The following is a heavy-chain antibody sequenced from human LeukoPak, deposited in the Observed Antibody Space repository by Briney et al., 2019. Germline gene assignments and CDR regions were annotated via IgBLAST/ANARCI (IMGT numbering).Heavy chain of an antibody. D-gene: IGHD6-13*01. CDR1: GYSSTTHW. CDR3: ARHHRIEASDTPLDY. V-gene: IGHV5-51*01. J-gene: IGHJ4*02. CDR2: IYPDDSNT. Sequence: RGESLKISCKGSGYSSTTHWIGWVRQMPGKGLEWMGIIYPDDSNTRYSPSFQGQVTLSGDKSTNTAYLQWRSLKASDTAMYYCARHHRIEASDTPLDYWGQGTLVTVSS.